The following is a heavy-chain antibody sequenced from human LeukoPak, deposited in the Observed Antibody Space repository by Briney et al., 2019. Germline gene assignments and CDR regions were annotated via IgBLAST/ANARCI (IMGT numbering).Heavy chain of an antibody. V-gene: IGHV3-23*01. D-gene: IGHD2-15*01. Sequence: GGSLRLSCAASGFTFNNHAMSWVRQAPGRGLEWVSAISGSGGNTYYADSVEGRFTISRDNSKNTLYLQMDRLRVEGSAVYYCVRDRDIDYWGQGTLVTVSS. CDR3: VRDRDIDY. J-gene: IGHJ4*02. CDR1: GFTFNNHA. CDR2: ISGSGGNT.